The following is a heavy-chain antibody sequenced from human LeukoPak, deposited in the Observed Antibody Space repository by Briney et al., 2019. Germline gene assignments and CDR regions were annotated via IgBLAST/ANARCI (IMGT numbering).Heavy chain of an antibody. J-gene: IGHJ5*02. V-gene: IGHV1-69*06. D-gene: IGHD1-7*01. CDR3: ASWLTGTPNWLDP. CDR2: IIPIFGTA. Sequence: SVKVSCKASGGTFISYAISWVRQAPGQGLEWMGGIIPIFGTANYAQKFQGRVTITADKSTSTAYMALSSLRSEDTAVYYCASWLTGTPNWLDPWGQGTLVTVSS. CDR1: GGTFISYA.